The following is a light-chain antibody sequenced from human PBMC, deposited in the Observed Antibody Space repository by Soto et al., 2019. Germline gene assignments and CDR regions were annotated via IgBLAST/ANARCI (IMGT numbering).Light chain of an antibody. CDR2: GAS. CDR1: ESVRSSY. J-gene: IGKJ1*01. Sequence: EIILTQSPGTLSLSPGERATLSCRASESVRSSYLAWYQQKPGQAPRLLIYGASSRATDIPDRFSGSGSGTDFSRTISRLEPEDFAVYYCQQYGSSPTFGQGTKVEIK. V-gene: IGKV3-20*01. CDR3: QQYGSSPT.